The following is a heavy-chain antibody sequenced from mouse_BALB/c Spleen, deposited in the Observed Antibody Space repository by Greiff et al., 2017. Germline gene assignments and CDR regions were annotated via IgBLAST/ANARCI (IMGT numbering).Heavy chain of an antibody. CDR2: IDPANGNT. D-gene: IGHD2-4*01. J-gene: IGHJ3*01. V-gene: IGHV14-3*02. CDR1: GFNIKDTY. CDR3: ARPSTMITTVFAY. Sequence: QLKQSGAELVKPGASVKLSCTASGFNIKDTYMHWVKQRPEQGLEWIGRIDPANGNTKYDPKFQGKATITADTSSNTAYLQLSSLTSEDTAVYYCARPSTMITTVFAYWGQGTLVTVSA.